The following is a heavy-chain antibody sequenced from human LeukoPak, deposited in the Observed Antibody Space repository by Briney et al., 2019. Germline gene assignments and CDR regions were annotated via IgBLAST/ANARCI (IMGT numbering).Heavy chain of an antibody. Sequence: SETLSLTCTVSDGSISSGSYYWSWIRQPAGKGLEWIGRIYTSGSTNYNPSLKSRVTISVDTSNNQFSLKLSSVTAADTAVYYCAREWLRLNVLNYWGKGTTVTISS. J-gene: IGHJ6*04. D-gene: IGHD5-12*01. CDR2: IYTSGST. CDR3: AREWLRLNVLNY. V-gene: IGHV4-61*02. CDR1: DGSISSGSYY.